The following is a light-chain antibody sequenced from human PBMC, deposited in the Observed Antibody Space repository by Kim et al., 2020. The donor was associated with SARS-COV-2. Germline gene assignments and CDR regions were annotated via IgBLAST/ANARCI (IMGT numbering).Light chain of an antibody. CDR3: SSYTGSSAVV. Sequence: QSALTQPASVSGSPGQSITISCTGTSSDVGGYDYVSWYQHHPGKAPKLMIYDVNKRPSGVSNRFSGSKSGNTASLTFSGLQADDEADYYCSSYTGSSAVVFGGGTQLTVL. V-gene: IGLV2-14*03. CDR2: DVN. J-gene: IGLJ2*01. CDR1: SSDVGGYDY.